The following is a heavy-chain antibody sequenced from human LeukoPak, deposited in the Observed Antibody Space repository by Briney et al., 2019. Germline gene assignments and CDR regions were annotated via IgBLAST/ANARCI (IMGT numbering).Heavy chain of an antibody. J-gene: IGHJ4*02. CDR2: INRLGGNI. Sequence: GGSLRLSCATSGFAFDDYGMSWVRQAPGKGLQWVAGINRLGGNIVFEDSVEGRFTISRDNAMNPVYLHMNGLRAEDTALYYCARDLRARRWYLDYWGPGTLVTVSS. CDR3: ARDLRARRWYLDY. V-gene: IGHV3-20*04. CDR1: GFAFDDYG.